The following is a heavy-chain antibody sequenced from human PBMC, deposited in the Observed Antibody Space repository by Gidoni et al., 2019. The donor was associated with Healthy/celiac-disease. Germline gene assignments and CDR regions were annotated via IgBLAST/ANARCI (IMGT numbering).Heavy chain of an antibody. CDR3: EKDSRDGDDY. D-gene: IGHD7-27*01. CDR1: GFTFSNFA. V-gene: IGHV3-30-3*01. CDR2: ISSDGSNK. J-gene: IGHJ4*02. Sequence: QVRLVESGGGVVQPGRSLRLSCAASGFTFSNFAMHWVRQAPGKGLEWVALISSDGSNKYYADSVRGRFTISRDNSKNTLSLQMNSLRAEDTALYYCEKDSRDGDDYWGQGTLVTVSS.